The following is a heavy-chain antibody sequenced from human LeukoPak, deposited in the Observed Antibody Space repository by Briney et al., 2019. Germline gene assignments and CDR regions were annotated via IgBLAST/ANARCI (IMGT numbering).Heavy chain of an antibody. CDR3: ARAVGATAVDYYYYMDV. Sequence: ASVKVSCKASGYTFTSYGISWVRQAPGQGLEWVGWISAYNGNTNYAQKLQGRVTMTTDTSTSTAYMELRSLRSDDTAVYYCARAVGATAVDYYYYMDVWGKGTTVTISS. D-gene: IGHD1-26*01. CDR1: GYTFTSYG. V-gene: IGHV1-18*01. J-gene: IGHJ6*03. CDR2: ISAYNGNT.